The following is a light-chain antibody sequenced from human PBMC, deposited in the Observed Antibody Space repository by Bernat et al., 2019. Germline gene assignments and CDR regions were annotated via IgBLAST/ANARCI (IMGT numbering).Light chain of an antibody. CDR3: QQYYSTPPWT. J-gene: IGKJ1*01. Sequence: DIVMTQSPDSLAVSLGERATINCKSSQSVLYSTNNKNYLAWYQQKPGQPPKVLIYWASTRESGVPDRFSGSGSGTDFTLTIRSLQAEDMAVYYCQQYYSTPPWTFGQGTKVEIK. CDR1: QSVLYSTNNKNY. CDR2: WAS. V-gene: IGKV4-1*01.